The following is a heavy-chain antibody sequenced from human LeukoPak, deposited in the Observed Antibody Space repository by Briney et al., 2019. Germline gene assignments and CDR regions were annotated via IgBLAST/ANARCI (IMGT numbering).Heavy chain of an antibody. CDR3: ARDSYGSGSYFY. CDR1: GGSISSGGYY. Sequence: SETLSLTCTVSGGSISSGGYYWSWIRQHPGKGLEWIGYIYYSGSTYYNPSLKSRVTISVDTSKNQFSLKLSSVTAADTAVYYCARDSYGSGSYFYWGQGTLVTVSS. D-gene: IGHD3-10*01. CDR2: IYYSGST. V-gene: IGHV4-31*03. J-gene: IGHJ4*02.